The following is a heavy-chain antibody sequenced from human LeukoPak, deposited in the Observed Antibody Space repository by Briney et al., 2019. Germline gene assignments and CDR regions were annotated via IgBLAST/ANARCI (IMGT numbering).Heavy chain of an antibody. CDR2: VYRTGST. Sequence: SETLSLTCTVSGGSISSGNYYWSWIRQPAGQGLEWIGRVYRTGSTNYNPSLESRVTMSIDTSKNQFSLKVSSVTAADTAVYYCARHKETCSGDYCYLDYFDYWGQGTLVTVSS. CDR3: ARHKETCSGDYCYLDYFDY. D-gene: IGHD2-15*01. J-gene: IGHJ4*02. V-gene: IGHV4-61*02. CDR1: GGSISSGNYY.